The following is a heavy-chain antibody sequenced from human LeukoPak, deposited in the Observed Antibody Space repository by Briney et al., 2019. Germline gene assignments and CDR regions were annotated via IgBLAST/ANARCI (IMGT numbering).Heavy chain of an antibody. V-gene: IGHV3-21*01. CDR2: ISSSSSYI. CDR3: AKDPGIAAAGNDAFDI. Sequence: GGSLRLSCAASGFTFSSYSMNWVRQAPGKGLEWVSSISSSSSYIYYADSVKGRFTISRDNAKNSLYLQMNSLRAEDTAVYYCAKDPGIAAAGNDAFDIWGQGTMVTVSS. D-gene: IGHD6-13*01. CDR1: GFTFSSYS. J-gene: IGHJ3*02.